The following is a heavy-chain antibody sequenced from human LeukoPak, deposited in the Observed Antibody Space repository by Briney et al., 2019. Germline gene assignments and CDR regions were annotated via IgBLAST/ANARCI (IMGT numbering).Heavy chain of an antibody. D-gene: IGHD3-22*01. J-gene: IGHJ4*02. Sequence: ASVKVSCKASGYTFTSYAMNWVRQAPGQRLEWMGWINAGNGNTKYSQKFQGRVTITRDTSASTAYMELSSLRSEDTAVYYCARDLSDSSGYFDYWGQGILVTVSS. V-gene: IGHV1-3*01. CDR2: INAGNGNT. CDR1: GYTFTSYA. CDR3: ARDLSDSSGYFDY.